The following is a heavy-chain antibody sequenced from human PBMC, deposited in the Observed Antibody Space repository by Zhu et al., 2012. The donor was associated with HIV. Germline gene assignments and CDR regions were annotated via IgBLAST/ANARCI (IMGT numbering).Heavy chain of an antibody. CDR3: ARGGAVGFGKDYFDY. CDR2: VYLGGST. CDR1: GGSFSGYY. D-gene: IGHD3-10*01. Sequence: QVQLQQWGAGLLKPSETLSLTCAVYGGSFSGYYWSWIRQPPGKGLEWLGEVYLGGSTNHNPSLKSRVTISVDTSKNQFSLKLNSVTAADTAVYYCARGGAVGFGKDYFDYWGQGNLVTVSS. V-gene: IGHV4-34*01. J-gene: IGHJ4*02.